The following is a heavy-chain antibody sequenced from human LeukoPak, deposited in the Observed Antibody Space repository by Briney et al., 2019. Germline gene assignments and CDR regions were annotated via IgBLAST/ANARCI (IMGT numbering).Heavy chain of an antibody. V-gene: IGHV3-23*01. Sequence: GGSLSLSCAASGFTFSSYAMSWVRQAPGKGLEWVSAISGSGGSTYYADSVKGRFTISRDNSKNTLYLQMNSLRAEDTAVYYCAKGSIAVAGTGSHWFDPWGQGTLVTVSS. CDR1: GFTFSSYA. D-gene: IGHD6-19*01. J-gene: IGHJ5*02. CDR3: AKGSIAVAGTGSHWFDP. CDR2: ISGSGGST.